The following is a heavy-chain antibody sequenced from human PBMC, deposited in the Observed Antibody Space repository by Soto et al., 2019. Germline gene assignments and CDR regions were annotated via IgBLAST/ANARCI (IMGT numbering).Heavy chain of an antibody. CDR3: ARHKGYDSSGYDNAFDI. CDR2: IYPGDSDT. CDR1: GDSFTSYW. Sequence: GESLKISCKGSGDSFTSYWIGWVRQMPGKGLEWMGIIYPGDSDTRYSPSFQGQVTISADKSISTAYLQWSSLKASDTAMYYCARHKGYDSSGYDNAFDIWGQGTMVTVSS. J-gene: IGHJ3*02. D-gene: IGHD3-22*01. V-gene: IGHV5-51*01.